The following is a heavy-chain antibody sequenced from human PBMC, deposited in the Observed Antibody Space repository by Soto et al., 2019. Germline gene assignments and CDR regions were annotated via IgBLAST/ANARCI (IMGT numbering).Heavy chain of an antibody. D-gene: IGHD6-13*01. CDR2: ISAYNGNT. J-gene: IGHJ3*02. CDR3: AAGGTTIAAAALDAFDI. CDR1: GYTFTSYG. Sequence: GASVKVSCKASGYTFTSYGISWVRQAPGQGLEWIGWISAYNGNTNYAQKLQERVTMTTDTSTSTAYMEMRNLRSEDTSVYYCAAGGTTIAAAALDAFDIWGQGTMVTVSS. V-gene: IGHV1-18*01.